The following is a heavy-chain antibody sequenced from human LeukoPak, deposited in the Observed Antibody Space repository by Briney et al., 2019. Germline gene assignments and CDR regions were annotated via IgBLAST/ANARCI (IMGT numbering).Heavy chain of an antibody. V-gene: IGHV1-69*05. D-gene: IGHD4-17*01. CDR3: ATSTVTTITPGYYYYYLDV. CDR1: GGTFSSYA. Sequence: SVKVSCKASGGTFSSYAIIWVRQAPGQGLEWMGGIIPILWTANYAQKFQGRVTITTDESTSTAYIELSTLRSEDTAVYYCATSTVTTITPGYYYYYLDVWGKGTTVTVSS. J-gene: IGHJ6*03. CDR2: IIPILWTA.